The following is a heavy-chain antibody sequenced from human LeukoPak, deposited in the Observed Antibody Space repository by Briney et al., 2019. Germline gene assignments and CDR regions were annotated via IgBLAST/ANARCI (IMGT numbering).Heavy chain of an antibody. Sequence: GGSLRLSCAASGFTFDDYTMHWVRQAPGKGLEWVANIRQDGSEKYYVDSVKGRFTISRDNAKNSLYLQMNSLRAEDTAVYYCARDFYFQAVDYWGQGTLVTVSS. CDR3: ARDFYFQAVDY. V-gene: IGHV3-7*01. D-gene: IGHD3-10*01. J-gene: IGHJ4*02. CDR2: IRQDGSEK. CDR1: GFTFDDYT.